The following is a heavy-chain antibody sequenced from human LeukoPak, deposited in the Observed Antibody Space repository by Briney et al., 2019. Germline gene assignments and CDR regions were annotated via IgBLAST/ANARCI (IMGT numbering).Heavy chain of an antibody. CDR1: GFTFSSYS. V-gene: IGHV3-48*04. CDR3: VGGKMWWNSYYYGMDV. CDR2: ISSSGRTI. Sequence: GGSLRLSCAASGFTFSSYSMNWVRQAPGKGLEWVSYISSSGRTIYYADSVKGRFTISRDNAKNSLYLQMNSLRAEDTAVYYCVGGKMWWNSYYYGMDVWGQGTTVTVS. J-gene: IGHJ6*02. D-gene: IGHD2-21*01.